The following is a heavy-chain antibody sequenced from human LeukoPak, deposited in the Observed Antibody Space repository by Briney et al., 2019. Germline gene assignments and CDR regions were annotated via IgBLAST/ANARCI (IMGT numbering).Heavy chain of an antibody. CDR2: IRSKANNYAT. CDR3: SSGLSVLRSNNTPVDY. V-gene: IGHV3-73*01. Sequence: HPGGSLRLSCAASGFTFSGSAMHWVRQASGKGLEWVGRIRSKANNYATAYAASVKGRFTISRDDSKNTAYLQMNSLKTGDTAVYFCSSGLSVLRSNNTPVDYWGQGTLVTVSS. CDR1: GFTFSGSA. J-gene: IGHJ4*02. D-gene: IGHD4-17*01.